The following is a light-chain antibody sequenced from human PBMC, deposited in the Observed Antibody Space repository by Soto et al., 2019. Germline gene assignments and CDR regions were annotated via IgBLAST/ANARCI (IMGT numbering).Light chain of an antibody. CDR2: DAS. CDR1: RSISGW. CDR3: QQYGTYYS. J-gene: IGKJ2*03. Sequence: DIQMTQSPSTLSASVGDRVTITCRASRSISGWLAWYQQAPGKAPKLLIFDASSLESGVPSRFSGSGSGTEFTLTISSLQPDDFATYYCQQYGTYYSFGQGTKLEIK. V-gene: IGKV1-5*01.